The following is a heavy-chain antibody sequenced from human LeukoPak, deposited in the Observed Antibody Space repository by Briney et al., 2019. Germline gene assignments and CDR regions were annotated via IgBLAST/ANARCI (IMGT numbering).Heavy chain of an antibody. Sequence: ASVKVSCKVSGYTLTELSMHWVRQAPGKGLEWMGGFDPEDGETIYAQKFQGRVTITADESTSTAYMELSSLRSEDTAVYYCARVRGYCSGGSCYSSAFDIWGQGTMVTVSS. J-gene: IGHJ3*02. CDR2: FDPEDGET. D-gene: IGHD2-15*01. V-gene: IGHV1-24*01. CDR3: ARVRGYCSGGSCYSSAFDI. CDR1: GYTLTELS.